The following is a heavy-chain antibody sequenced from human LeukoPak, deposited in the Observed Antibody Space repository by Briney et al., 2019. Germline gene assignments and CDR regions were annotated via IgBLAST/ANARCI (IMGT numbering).Heavy chain of an antibody. CDR1: GDSVSSDSGA. V-gene: IGHV6-1*01. D-gene: IGHD3-9*01. CDR2: TYYRSKWYN. J-gene: IGHJ4*02. CDR3: ARGRYFDFYDY. Sequence: SQTLSLTCAISGDSVSSDSGAWSWIRQPPSRGLEWLGRTYYRSKWYNDYAVSVKSRITINPDTSKNQFSLQLNSVTPEDTAVYYCARGRYFDFYDYWGQGTLVTVSS.